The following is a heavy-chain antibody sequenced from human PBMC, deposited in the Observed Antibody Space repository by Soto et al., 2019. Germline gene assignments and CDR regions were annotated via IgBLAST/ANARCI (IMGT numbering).Heavy chain of an antibody. J-gene: IGHJ4*02. CDR3: AREGMMMHKKTAQTFE. Sequence: ASVKVSCKASGYTFTSYAMHWVRQAPGQRLEWMGWINAGNGNTKYSQKFQGRVTITRDTSASTAYMELSSLRSEDTAVYYCAREGMMMHKKTAQTFEWGQGTLVTVSS. D-gene: IGHD3-10*01. V-gene: IGHV1-3*01. CDR1: GYTFTSYA. CDR2: INAGNGNT.